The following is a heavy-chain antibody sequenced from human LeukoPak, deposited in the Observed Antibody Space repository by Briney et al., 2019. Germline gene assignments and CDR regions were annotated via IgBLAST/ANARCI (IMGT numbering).Heavy chain of an antibody. CDR3: ARATTVRVISAFDM. CDR1: GGTFSSYA. J-gene: IGHJ3*02. CDR2: IIPIFGTA. D-gene: IGHD1-26*01. Sequence: ASVNVSCKASGGTFSSYAISWVRQAPGQGLEWMGGIIPIFGTANYAQKFQGRVTITADESTSTAYMELSRLRSDDTAVYYCARATTVRVISAFDMWGQGTMVTVSS. V-gene: IGHV1-69*13.